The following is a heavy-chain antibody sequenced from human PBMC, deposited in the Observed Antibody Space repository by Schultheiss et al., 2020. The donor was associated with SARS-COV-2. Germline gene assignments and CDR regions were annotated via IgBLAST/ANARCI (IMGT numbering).Heavy chain of an antibody. V-gene: IGHV3-53*01. Sequence: GSLRLSCAASGVTVSSSYMSWVRQAPGKGLEWVSVIYSGGSTYYADSVKGRFTISRDNSKNTLFLQMNSLRAEDTAVYYCARGGGYYYGMDVWGQGTTDTVSS. CDR3: ARGGGYYYGMDV. D-gene: IGHD3-10*01. J-gene: IGHJ6*02. CDR2: IYSGGST. CDR1: GVTVSSSY.